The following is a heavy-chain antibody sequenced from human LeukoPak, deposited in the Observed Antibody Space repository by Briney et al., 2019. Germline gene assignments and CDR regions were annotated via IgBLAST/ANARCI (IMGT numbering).Heavy chain of an antibody. J-gene: IGHJ4*02. CDR1: GFTFASYA. V-gene: IGHV3-23*01. CDR3: ARDGTAMVITNGYFDY. D-gene: IGHD5-18*01. CDR2: VSGGGGST. Sequence: GGSLRLSCAASGFTFASYAMTWVRQAPGKGLEWVSAVSGGGGSTYSADSVKGRFTISRDNSKNTLYLQINSLRAEDTAVYYCARDGTAMVITNGYFDYWGQGTLVTVSS.